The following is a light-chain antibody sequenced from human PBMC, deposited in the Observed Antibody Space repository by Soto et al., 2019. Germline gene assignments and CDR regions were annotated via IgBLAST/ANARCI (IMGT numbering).Light chain of an antibody. CDR3: QQYSNWPPFT. V-gene: IGKV3-15*01. CDR2: GAV. J-gene: IGKJ3*01. CDR1: QSVSSS. Sequence: EVVMTQSPATLSVSPGERATLSCRASQSVSSSLAWYQEKPGQAPRILIYGAVTRATGIPARFSGSGSGTEFTLTISSLQSEDFAVYYYQQYSNWPPFTFGPGTKVDFK.